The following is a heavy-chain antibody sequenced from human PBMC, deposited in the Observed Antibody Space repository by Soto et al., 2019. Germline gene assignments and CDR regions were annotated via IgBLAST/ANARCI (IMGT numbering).Heavy chain of an antibody. V-gene: IGHV4-31*03. CDR3: AAKLGTTHYFDF. Sequence: SETLSLTFSLSGDPVSDGSYYWTWVRPHPVKGLEWIGYIYHTGNTYYNPSLQSRLIMSIDTSKNQFSLHLYSLTAADTAVYFCAAKLGTTHYFDFWGQGSLVTVSS. CDR1: GDPVSDGSYY. J-gene: IGHJ4*02. D-gene: IGHD7-27*01. CDR2: IYHTGNT.